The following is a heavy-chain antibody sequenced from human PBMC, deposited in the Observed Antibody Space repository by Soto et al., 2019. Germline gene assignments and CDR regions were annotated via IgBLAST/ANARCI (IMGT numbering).Heavy chain of an antibody. J-gene: IGHJ6*02. D-gene: IGHD3-10*01. Sequence: EVPLVESGGGLVQPGRSLRLSCAASGFTFDDYAMHWVRQAPGKGLEWVSGISWNSGSIGYADSVKGRFTISRDNAKNSLYLQMNSLRAEDTALYYCAKARRYYGSGGPYYGMDVWGQGTTVTVSS. V-gene: IGHV3-9*01. CDR2: ISWNSGSI. CDR1: GFTFDDYA. CDR3: AKARRYYGSGGPYYGMDV.